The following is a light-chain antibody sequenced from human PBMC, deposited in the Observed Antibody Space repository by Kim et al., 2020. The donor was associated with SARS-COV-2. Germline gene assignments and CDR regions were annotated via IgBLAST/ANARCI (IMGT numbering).Light chain of an antibody. V-gene: IGLV2-8*01. J-gene: IGLJ2*01. Sequence: GQSVTISCTGTSSDVGGYNYVSWYQQHPGKAPKRMIYEVSKRPSGVPDRFSGSKSGNTASLTVSGLQAEDEADYYCSSYAGNNHVIFGGGTQLTVL. CDR3: SSYAGNNHVI. CDR1: SSDVGGYNY. CDR2: EVS.